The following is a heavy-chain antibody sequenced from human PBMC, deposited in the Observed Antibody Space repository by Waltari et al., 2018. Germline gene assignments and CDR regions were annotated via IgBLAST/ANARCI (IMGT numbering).Heavy chain of an antibody. Sequence: VQLQQWGAGLLKPSETLSLTCAVYGGSFSGYYWSWIRQPPGKVLGWIGEINHSGSTNYNPSLRSRVTRSVDTSKNQFSPKLSSVTAADAAVYYCARTPNSSRWYVYDYWGQGTLVTVSS. V-gene: IGHV4-34*01. J-gene: IGHJ4*02. CDR1: GGSFSGYY. D-gene: IGHD6-13*01. CDR3: ARTPNSSRWYVYDY. CDR2: INHSGST.